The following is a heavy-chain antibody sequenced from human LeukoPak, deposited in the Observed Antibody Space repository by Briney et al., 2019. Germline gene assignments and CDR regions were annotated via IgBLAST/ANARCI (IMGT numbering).Heavy chain of an antibody. D-gene: IGHD3-22*01. CDR2: IYPGDSDT. V-gene: IGHV5-51*01. CDR1: GYSFTSYW. Sequence: GESLRISCKGSGYSFTSYWIGWVRQMPGRGLEWMGIIYPGDSDTTYSPSFQGQVTISADKSISTAYLQWSSLKASDTAMYYCARLRDYDRYFDRWGRGTLVTVSS. CDR3: ARLRDYDRYFDR. J-gene: IGHJ2*01.